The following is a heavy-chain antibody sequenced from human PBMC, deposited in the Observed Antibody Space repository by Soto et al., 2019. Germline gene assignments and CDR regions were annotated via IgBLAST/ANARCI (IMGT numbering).Heavy chain of an antibody. D-gene: IGHD3-22*01. CDR3: AKVHSSGYFECVDS. Sequence: GGSLRLSCAASGFTFRTYAMSWVRQAPGKGLEWVSVISGSGGSTKYAVSVKGRFTISRDNSKNTLYLQMNSLGAGDTAVYYCAKVHSSGYFECVDSWGQGTLVTVS. CDR1: GFTFRTYA. CDR2: ISGSGGST. J-gene: IGHJ4*02. V-gene: IGHV3-23*01.